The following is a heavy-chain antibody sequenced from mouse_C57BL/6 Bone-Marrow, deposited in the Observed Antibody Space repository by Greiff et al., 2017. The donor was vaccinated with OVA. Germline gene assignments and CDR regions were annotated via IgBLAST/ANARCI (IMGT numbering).Heavy chain of an antibody. V-gene: IGHV1-61*01. CDR1: GYTFTSYW. J-gene: IGHJ3*01. Sequence: QVQLKESGAELVRPGSSVKLSCKASGYTFTSYWMDWVKQRPGQGLEWIGNIYPSDSETHYNQKFKDKATLTVDKSSSTAYMQLSSLTSEDSAVYYCARSMMVRRFADWGQGTLVTVSA. CDR2: IYPSDSET. CDR3: ARSMMVRRFAD. D-gene: IGHD2-3*01.